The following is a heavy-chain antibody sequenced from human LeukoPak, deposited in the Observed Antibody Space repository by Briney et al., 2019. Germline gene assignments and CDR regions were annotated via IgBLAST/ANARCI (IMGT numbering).Heavy chain of an antibody. CDR1: GGSISNYY. V-gene: IGHV4-4*07. CDR3: ARALQEWSSGDWFDP. CDR2: VDASGST. D-gene: IGHD1-26*01. J-gene: IGHJ5*02. Sequence: SETLSLTCTVSGGSISNYYWYWIRQPAGKGLEWIGRVDASGSTNYNPSLKSRVTMSVDTSKNQFSLKLRSVTAADTAVYYCARALQEWSSGDWFDPWGQGTLVTVSS.